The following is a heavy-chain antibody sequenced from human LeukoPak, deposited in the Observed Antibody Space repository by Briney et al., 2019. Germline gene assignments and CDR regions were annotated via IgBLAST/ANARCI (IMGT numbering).Heavy chain of an antibody. V-gene: IGHV3-21*04. D-gene: IGHD2-8*01. J-gene: IGHJ1*01. CDR1: GFTFSSYS. CDR3: AKGSPYFAEYFQH. CDR2: ISSSSSYI. Sequence: GGSLRLSCAASGFTFSSYSMNWVRQAPGKGLEWVSSISSSSSYIYYADSVKGRFTISRDNSKNTLYLQMNSLRAEDTAVYYCAKGSPYFAEYFQHWGQGTLVTVSS.